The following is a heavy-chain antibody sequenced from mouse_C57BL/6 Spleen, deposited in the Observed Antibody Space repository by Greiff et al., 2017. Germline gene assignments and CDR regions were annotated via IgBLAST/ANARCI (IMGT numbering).Heavy chain of an antibody. CDR2: ILPGSGST. D-gene: IGHD2-5*01. V-gene: IGHV1-9*01. Sequence: VKLQESGAELMKPGASVKLSCKATGYTFTGYWIEWVKQRPGHGLEWIGEILPGSGSTNYNAKFKGKATFTADTSSNTAYMQLSSLTTEDSAIYYCARKASNYVADWGQGTLVTVSA. CDR1: GYTFTGYW. CDR3: ARKASNYVAD. J-gene: IGHJ3*01.